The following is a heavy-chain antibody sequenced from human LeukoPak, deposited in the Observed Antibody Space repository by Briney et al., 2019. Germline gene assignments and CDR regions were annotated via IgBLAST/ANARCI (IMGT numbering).Heavy chain of an antibody. D-gene: IGHD3-3*01. CDR3: AREGPRLVGRFYYYYGMDV. CDR2: INAGNSNT. CDR1: GYTFTSYA. V-gene: IGHV1-3*01. Sequence: ASVKVSCTASGYTFTSYAMHWVRQAPGQRLEWMGWINAGNSNTKYSQKFQGRVTITRDTSASTAYMELSSLRSEDTAVYYCAREGPRLVGRFYYYYGMDVWGQGTTVTVSS. J-gene: IGHJ6*02.